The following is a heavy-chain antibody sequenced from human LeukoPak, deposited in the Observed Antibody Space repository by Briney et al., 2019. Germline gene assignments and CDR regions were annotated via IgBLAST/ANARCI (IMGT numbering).Heavy chain of an antibody. J-gene: IGHJ5*02. CDR2: IYHSGST. D-gene: IGHD3-10*01. Sequence: GSLGLSCAASGFTFSSYGMSWVRQAPGKGLEWIGEIYHSGSTNYNPSLKSRVTISVDKSKNQFSLKLSSVTAADTAVYSCARGSVRGEFDPWGQGTLVTVSS. CDR1: GFTFSSYGM. CDR3: ARGSVRGEFDP. V-gene: IGHV4-4*01.